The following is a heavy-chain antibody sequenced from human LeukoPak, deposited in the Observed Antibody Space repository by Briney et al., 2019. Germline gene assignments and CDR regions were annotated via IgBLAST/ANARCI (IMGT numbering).Heavy chain of an antibody. CDR1: GGSISSYY. CDR3: ARETGFGALFPHCMDV. J-gene: IGHJ6*02. V-gene: IGHV4-4*07. D-gene: IGHD3-10*01. CDR2: IYTSGST. Sequence: SETLSLTCTVSGGSISSYYWSWIRQPAGKGLEWIGRIYTSGSTNYNPSLKSRVTMSVDTSKNQFSLKLSSVTAADTAVYYCARETGFGALFPHCMDVWGQGTTVTVSS.